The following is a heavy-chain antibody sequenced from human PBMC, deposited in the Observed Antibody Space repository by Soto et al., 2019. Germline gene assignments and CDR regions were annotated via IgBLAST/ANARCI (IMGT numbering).Heavy chain of an antibody. V-gene: IGHV4-59*01. J-gene: IGHJ4*02. CDR3: ARRDGYNRKYYFDY. CDR2: IYYSGST. D-gene: IGHD5-12*01. CDR1: GGSISSYY. Sequence: QVQLQESGPGLVKPSETLSLTCTVSGGSISSYYWSWIRQPPGKGLEWIGYIYYSGSTNYNPSLKSRVTIAVDTSKNQFSLKLSSVTAADTAVYYCARRDGYNRKYYFDYWGQGTLVTVSS.